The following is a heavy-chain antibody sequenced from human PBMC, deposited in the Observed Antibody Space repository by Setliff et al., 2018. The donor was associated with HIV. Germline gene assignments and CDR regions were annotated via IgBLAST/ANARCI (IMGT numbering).Heavy chain of an antibody. V-gene: IGHV4-61*02. J-gene: IGHJ4*02. CDR1: GGSISSGSYY. Sequence: SETLSLTCPVSGGSISSGSYYWSWIRQPAGKGLEWIGRIYTSGSTNYNPSLKSRVTISVDTSKNQFSLKLSSVTAADTAVYYCAREYSSSWYRYFDYWGQGTLVTVSS. D-gene: IGHD6-13*01. CDR2: IYTSGST. CDR3: AREYSSSWYRYFDY.